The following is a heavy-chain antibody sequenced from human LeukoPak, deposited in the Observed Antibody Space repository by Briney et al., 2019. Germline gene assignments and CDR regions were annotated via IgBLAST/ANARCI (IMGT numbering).Heavy chain of an antibody. J-gene: IGHJ6*02. Sequence: GGSLRLSCAASGFTFSDYYMSWIRQAPGKGREWVSYISGSSSHTDYADSVKGRFTISRDNAKNSLYLQMNSLRAEDTAVYYCARDAPATNYYGMDVWGQGTTVTVSS. D-gene: IGHD4-11*01. CDR1: GFTFSDYY. V-gene: IGHV3-11*05. CDR2: ISGSSSHT. CDR3: ARDAPATNYYGMDV.